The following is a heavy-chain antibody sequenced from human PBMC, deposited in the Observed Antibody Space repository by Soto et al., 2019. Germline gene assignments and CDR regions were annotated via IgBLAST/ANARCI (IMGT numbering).Heavy chain of an antibody. D-gene: IGHD2-2*01. CDR1: GFTFSSYS. J-gene: IGHJ4*02. Sequence: GSLRLSCAASGFTFSSYSMNWVRQAPGKGLEWVSYISSSSSTIYYADSVKGRFTISRDNAKNSLYLQMNSLRAEDTAVYYCAKDCSSTSCYAIWGQGTLVTVSS. CDR3: AKDCSSTSCYAI. CDR2: ISSSSSTI. V-gene: IGHV3-48*01.